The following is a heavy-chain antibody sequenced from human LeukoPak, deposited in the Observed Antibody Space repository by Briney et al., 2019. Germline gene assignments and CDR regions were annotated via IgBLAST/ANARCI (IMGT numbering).Heavy chain of an antibody. D-gene: IGHD1-26*01. CDR2: VKGKTDGGTT. J-gene: IGHJ5*02. CDR3: STANKGYFS. CDR1: GFSFSGAW. Sequence: GGSLRLSCAASGFSFSGAWMSWVRQAPGKGLEWVGSVKGKTDGGTTDYAAPVRGRFTISRDDSKNTLYLQMNSLKVEDTAVYYFSTANKGYFSWGQGTLVTVSS. V-gene: IGHV3-15*01.